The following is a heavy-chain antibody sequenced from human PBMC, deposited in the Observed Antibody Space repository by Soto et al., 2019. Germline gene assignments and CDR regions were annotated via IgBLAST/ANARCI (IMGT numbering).Heavy chain of an antibody. D-gene: IGHD6-13*01. V-gene: IGHV1-46*01. CDR1: GYTFTSYY. CDR2: INPSGGST. CDR3: ARSSSWYWFDP. J-gene: IGHJ5*02. Sequence: QVHLVQSGAEVKKPGASVKVSCKASGYTFTSYYMHWVRQAPGQGLEWMGIINPSGGSTSYAQKFQGXXTXTXXTSTSTVYMELSSLRSEDTAVYYCARSSSWYWFDPWGQGTLVTVSS.